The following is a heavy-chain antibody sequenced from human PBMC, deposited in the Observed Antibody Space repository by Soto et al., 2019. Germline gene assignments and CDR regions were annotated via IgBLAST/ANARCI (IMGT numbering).Heavy chain of an antibody. V-gene: IGHV4-39*01. CDR3: ARLLYDRSGYYYFDY. CDR1: GGSISTTNYY. D-gene: IGHD3-22*01. CDR2: IYYSGSI. Sequence: PSETLSLTCSVSGGSISTTNYYWGWIRQPPGKGLEWIGSIYYSGSIYHNPSLKSRVSTSVDTSKNQFSLKLNSVTAADTALYYCARLLYDRSGYYYFDYWGRGTLVTVSS. J-gene: IGHJ4*02.